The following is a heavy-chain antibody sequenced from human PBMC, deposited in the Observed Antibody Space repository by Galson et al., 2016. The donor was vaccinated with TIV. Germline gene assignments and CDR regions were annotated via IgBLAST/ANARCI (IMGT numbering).Heavy chain of an antibody. CDR2: IYHTGRA. V-gene: IGHV4-38-2*02. J-gene: IGHJ4*02. D-gene: IGHD2-2*03. CDR1: GYSISSGYY. Sequence: SETLSLTCAVSGYSISSGYYFGWIRQSPGKGLEWIASIYHTGRAYYNPSLNSRVTISVDTSKNQFSLRLSSVTAADTAVDYCGRDPGWIRGDYWGQGTLVTVSS. CDR3: GRDPGWIRGDY.